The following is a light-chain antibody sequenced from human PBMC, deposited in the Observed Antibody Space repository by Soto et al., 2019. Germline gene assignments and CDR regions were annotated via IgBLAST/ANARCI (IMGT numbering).Light chain of an antibody. CDR1: QSVSNS. Sequence: EIVLTQSPATLSLSPGERVTLSCMASQSVSNSLAWYQQKPGQPPRLLIYGASSRATGIPDRFSGSGSGTDSTLTISRLEPEDFAVYYCQQYGSSPWTFGQGTKVDIK. CDR3: QQYGSSPWT. CDR2: GAS. V-gene: IGKV3-20*01. J-gene: IGKJ1*01.